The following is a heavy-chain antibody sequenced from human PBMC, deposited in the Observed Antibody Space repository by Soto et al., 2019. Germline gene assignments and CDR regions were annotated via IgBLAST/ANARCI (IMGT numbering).Heavy chain of an antibody. J-gene: IGHJ5*02. CDR3: TRDASRDSSARGWFDP. V-gene: IGHV3-21*01. CDR2: ISSNSAYI. CDR1: GFTFRSFT. Sequence: PGGSLTLSCAAYGFTFRSFTMNWVRQAPGKGLEWVSTISSNSAYIYYTDALRGRFTISRDNANKSLHLQMNSLRAEDTAVYYCTRDASRDSSARGWFDPWGPGTLVTVSS. D-gene: IGHD6-13*01.